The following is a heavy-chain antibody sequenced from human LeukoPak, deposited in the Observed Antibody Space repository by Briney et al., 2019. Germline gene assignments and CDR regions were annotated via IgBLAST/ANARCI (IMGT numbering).Heavy chain of an antibody. Sequence: PSETLSLTCAVYGGSFSGYYWSWIRQPPGKGLEWIGEINHSGSTNYNPPLKSRVTISVDTSKNQFSLKLSSVTAADTAVYYCARGLRYCSGGSCSHYYYYYGMDVWGQGTTVTVSS. V-gene: IGHV4-34*01. J-gene: IGHJ6*02. CDR2: INHSGST. D-gene: IGHD2-15*01. CDR1: GGSFSGYY. CDR3: ARGLRYCSGGSCSHYYYYYGMDV.